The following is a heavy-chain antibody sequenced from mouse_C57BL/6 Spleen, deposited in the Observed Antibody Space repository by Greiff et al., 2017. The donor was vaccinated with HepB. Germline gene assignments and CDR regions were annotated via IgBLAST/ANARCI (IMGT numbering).Heavy chain of an antibody. V-gene: IGHV1-15*01. CDR3: TRITTVVAPLDY. D-gene: IGHD1-1*01. CDR2: IDPETGGT. Sequence: QVQLQQSGAELVRPGASVTLSCKASGYTFTDYEMHWVKQTPVHGLEWIGAIDPETGGTAYNQKFKGKAILTADKSSSTAYMELRSLTSEDSAVYYCTRITTVVAPLDYWGQGTTLTVSS. CDR1: GYTFTDYE. J-gene: IGHJ2*01.